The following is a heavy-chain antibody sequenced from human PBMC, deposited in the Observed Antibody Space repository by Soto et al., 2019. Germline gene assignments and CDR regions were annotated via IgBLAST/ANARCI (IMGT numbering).Heavy chain of an antibody. J-gene: IGHJ6*02. Sequence: PGGSLRLSCAASGFTFSIYSMNWVRQAPGKGLEWVSLISGRGGRTNYADSVEGRFTISRDNSENTLYLEMDSLRAEATAVHYCAKVVKYDVLTGYYKGPDYYGMDVWGQGTTVTVSS. CDR2: ISGRGGRT. V-gene: IGHV3-23*01. CDR1: GFTFSIYS. D-gene: IGHD3-9*01. CDR3: AKVVKYDVLTGYYKGPDYYGMDV.